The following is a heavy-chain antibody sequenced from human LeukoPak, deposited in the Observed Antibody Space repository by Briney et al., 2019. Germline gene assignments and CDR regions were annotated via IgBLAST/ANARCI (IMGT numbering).Heavy chain of an antibody. J-gene: IGHJ4*02. CDR2: ISGSGGST. Sequence: GGSLRLSCAASGFSFATYAMTWVRQAPGKGLEWVSAISGSGGSTYYADSVKGRFTISRDNSKNTLYLQMNSLRAEDTAVYYCAKCSGGSPDYWGQGTLVTVSS. CDR3: AKCSGGSPDY. D-gene: IGHD2-15*01. V-gene: IGHV3-23*01. CDR1: GFSFATYA.